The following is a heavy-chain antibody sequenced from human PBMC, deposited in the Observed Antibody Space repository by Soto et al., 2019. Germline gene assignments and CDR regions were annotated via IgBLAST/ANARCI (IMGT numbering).Heavy chain of an antibody. V-gene: IGHV2-26*01. D-gene: IGHD3-3*01. CDR2: IFSNDEK. CDR3: ARIGRDFLSYYFDY. CDR1: GFSLSNARMG. Sequence: SGHTLVNPTETLTLTCTVSGFSLSNARMGVSWIRQPPGKALEWLAHIFSNDEKSYSTSLKSRLTISKDTSKSQVVLTINNMDPVDTATYYCARIGRDFLSYYFDYWGQGTLVTVSS. J-gene: IGHJ4*02.